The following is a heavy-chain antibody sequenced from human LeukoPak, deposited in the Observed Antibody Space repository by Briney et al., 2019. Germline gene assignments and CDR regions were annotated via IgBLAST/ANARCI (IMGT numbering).Heavy chain of an antibody. D-gene: IGHD6-19*01. Sequence: PGGSLRLSCAASGFTFSKYWMLWVRQAPGKGLESVSRINTDGTVTTYAYSVKGRFTVSRDNADNTMFLQMNSVRDGDTAVYYCATKQWLAPPPDSWGQGTPVTVSS. CDR3: ATKQWLAPPPDS. J-gene: IGHJ4*02. CDR1: GFTFSKYW. V-gene: IGHV3-74*01. CDR2: INTDGTVT.